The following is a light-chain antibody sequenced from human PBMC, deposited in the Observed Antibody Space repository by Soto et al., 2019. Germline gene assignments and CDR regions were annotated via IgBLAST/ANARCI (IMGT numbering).Light chain of an antibody. V-gene: IGKV1-33*01. J-gene: IGKJ3*01. CDR3: QHYDSLPPT. Sequence: DIQMTQSPASLCAFVGDRVTITCEASQDIVNSLNWYQQKPGKAPKLLIYAASSLETGVPSKFSGSGSGTDFSFTIFSLQPEDVATYYCQHYDSLPPTFGPGTKVDIK. CDR2: AAS. CDR1: QDIVNS.